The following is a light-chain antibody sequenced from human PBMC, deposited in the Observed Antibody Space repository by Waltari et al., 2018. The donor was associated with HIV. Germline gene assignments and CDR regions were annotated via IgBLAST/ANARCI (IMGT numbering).Light chain of an antibody. V-gene: IGLV2-8*01. J-gene: IGLJ2*01. CDR1: SSDIGAYNY. CDR2: DVN. CDR3: SSYAGSNNLL. Sequence: QSALTQPPSASGSPGQSVTISCTGTSSDIGAYNYVAWYQQHPGRAPKLLLYDVNQRPSGVPGHFSGSKSGNRASLTVSGLQPDDEADYYCSSYAGSNNLLFGGGTKLTVL.